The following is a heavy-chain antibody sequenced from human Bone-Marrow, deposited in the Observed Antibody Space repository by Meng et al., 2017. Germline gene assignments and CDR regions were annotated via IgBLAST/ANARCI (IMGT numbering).Heavy chain of an antibody. CDR2: INHSGST. J-gene: IGHJ5*02. CDR3: ARTHIVVVTAMGFDP. Sequence: SETLSLTCAVYGGSFSGYYRSWIRQPPGKGLEWIGEINHSGSTNYNPSLKSRVTISVDTSKNQFSLKLSSVTAADTAVYYCARTHIVVVTAMGFDPWGQGTLVTVSS. V-gene: IGHV4-34*01. D-gene: IGHD2-21*02. CDR1: GGSFSGYY.